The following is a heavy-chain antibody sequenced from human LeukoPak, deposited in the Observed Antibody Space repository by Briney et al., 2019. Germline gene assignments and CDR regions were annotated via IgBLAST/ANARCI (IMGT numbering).Heavy chain of an antibody. J-gene: IGHJ3*01. CDR3: GMSGDRVPLQDDVFDV. CDR2: IYPGDSGP. D-gene: IGHD1-26*01. V-gene: IGHV5-51*01. CDR1: GYSFTSYC. Sequence: GESLKISCKVSGYSFTSYCIGWVRQMPGKGLEWMWIIYPGDSGPTYSPSFQGQVTISVDKSINTAYLQWSSLQASDTAMYYCGMSGDRVPLQDDVFDVWGQGTMVTVST.